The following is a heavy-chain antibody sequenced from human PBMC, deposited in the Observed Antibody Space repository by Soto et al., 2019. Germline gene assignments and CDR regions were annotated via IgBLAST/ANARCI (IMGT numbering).Heavy chain of an antibody. CDR3: ARHPERIAEIGWFDP. CDR1: GFTFSNYG. D-gene: IGHD6-13*01. V-gene: IGHV3-48*01. CDR2: ISSSSSTI. J-gene: IGHJ5*02. Sequence: GGSLRLSCAASGFTFSNYGMHWVRQAPGKGLEWVSYISSSSSTIYYADSVKGRFTISRDNAKNSLYLQMNSLRAEDTAVYYCARHPERIAEIGWFDPWGQGTLVTVSS.